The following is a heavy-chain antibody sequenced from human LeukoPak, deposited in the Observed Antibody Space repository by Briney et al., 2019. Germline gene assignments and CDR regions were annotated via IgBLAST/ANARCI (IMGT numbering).Heavy chain of an antibody. CDR2: INPSGGST. CDR1: GYTFTSYY. CDR3: ARDLIVVVPAAPQYYYYGMDV. V-gene: IGHV1-46*01. J-gene: IGHJ6*02. D-gene: IGHD2-2*01. Sequence: GASVKVSCKASGYTFTSYYMHWVRQAPGQGLEWMGIINPSGGSTSYAQKFQGRVTMTRDTSTSTVYMELSSLRSEDMAVYYCARDLIVVVPAAPQYYYYGMDVWGQGTTVTVSS.